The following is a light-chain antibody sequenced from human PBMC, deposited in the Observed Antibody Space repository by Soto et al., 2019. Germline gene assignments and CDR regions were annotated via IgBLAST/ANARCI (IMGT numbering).Light chain of an antibody. CDR2: KAS. J-gene: IGKJ1*01. CDR3: QHYNSYSDA. V-gene: IGKV1-5*03. Sequence: DIQMTQSPSPLYGSVGDRVTITCRASQTISSWLAWYQQKPGKAPKLLIYKASTLKSGVPSRFSGSGSGTEFTLTISSLQPDAFATYYCQHYNSYSDAFGQGTKVELK. CDR1: QTISSW.